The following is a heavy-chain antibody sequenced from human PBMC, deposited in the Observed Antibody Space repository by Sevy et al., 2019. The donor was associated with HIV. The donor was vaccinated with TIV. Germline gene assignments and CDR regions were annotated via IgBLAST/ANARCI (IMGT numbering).Heavy chain of an antibody. J-gene: IGHJ6*02. CDR1: GFTFSSYA. CDR2: ISYDGSNK. Sequence: GGSLRLSCAASGFTFSSYAMHWVRQAPGKGLEWVAVISYDGSNKYYADSVKGRFTISRDNSKNTLYLQMNSLRAEDTAVYYCASVDTAMYYYGMVVWGQGTTVTDSS. D-gene: IGHD5-18*01. V-gene: IGHV3-30*04. CDR3: ASVDTAMYYYGMVV.